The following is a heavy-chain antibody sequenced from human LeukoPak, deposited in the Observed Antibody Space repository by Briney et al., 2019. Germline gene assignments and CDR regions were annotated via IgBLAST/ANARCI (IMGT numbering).Heavy chain of an antibody. CDR2: IYYSGST. V-gene: IGHV4-39*07. D-gene: IGHD2-2*01. Sequence: PSETLSLTCTVSGGSISSSSYYWGWIRQPPGTGLEWIGSIYYSGSTYYNPSLKSRVTISVDTSKNQFSLKLSSVTAADTAVYYCARGGTAWGIVVVPAATGWYFDYWGQGTLVTVSS. CDR3: ARGGTAWGIVVVPAATGWYFDY. CDR1: GGSISSSSYY. J-gene: IGHJ4*02.